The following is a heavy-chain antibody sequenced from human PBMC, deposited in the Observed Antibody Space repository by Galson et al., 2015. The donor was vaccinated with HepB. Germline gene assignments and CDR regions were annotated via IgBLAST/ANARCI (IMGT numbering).Heavy chain of an antibody. V-gene: IGHV3-49*03. Sequence: SLRLSCAASGFTFGDYAMSWFRQAPGKGLEWVGFIRSKAYGGTTEYAASVKGRFTISRDDSKSIAYLQMNSLKTEDTAVYYCTRNPELYDFWSGYPDYYYYYMDVWGKGTTVTVSS. CDR1: GFTFGDYA. J-gene: IGHJ6*03. CDR2: IRSKAYGGTT. CDR3: TRNPELYDFWSGYPDYYYYYMDV. D-gene: IGHD3-3*01.